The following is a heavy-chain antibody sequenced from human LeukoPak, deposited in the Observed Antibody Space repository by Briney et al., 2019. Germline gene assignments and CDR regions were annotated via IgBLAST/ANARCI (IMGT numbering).Heavy chain of an antibody. CDR1: GFMFDSYV. D-gene: IGHD1-26*01. J-gene: IGHJ4*02. Sequence: PGGSLRLSCAASGFMFDSYVMSWVRQAPGKGLEWVSVISSSGSSTFYADSVKGRFTISRDNSKNTLYLQMDSLRAEDTAVYYCAKDSRGTSNDYFDYWGQGTLVTVSS. CDR3: AKDSRGTSNDYFDY. V-gene: IGHV3-23*01. CDR2: ISSSGSST.